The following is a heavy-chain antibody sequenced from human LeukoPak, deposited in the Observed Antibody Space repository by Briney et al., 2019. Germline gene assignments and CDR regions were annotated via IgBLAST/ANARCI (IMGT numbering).Heavy chain of an antibody. J-gene: IGHJ4*02. V-gene: IGHV5-51*01. CDR1: GYSFTSYW. CDR2: IYPGDSDT. D-gene: IGHD6-6*01. Sequence: GESLKISCKGSGYSFTSYWIGWVRQMPGKGLEWMGIIYPGDSDTRYSPSFQGQVTISADKSISTAYLQWSSLKASDTAMYYCARGRVIAARPVDFDYWGQGTLVTVSS. CDR3: ARGRVIAARPVDFDY.